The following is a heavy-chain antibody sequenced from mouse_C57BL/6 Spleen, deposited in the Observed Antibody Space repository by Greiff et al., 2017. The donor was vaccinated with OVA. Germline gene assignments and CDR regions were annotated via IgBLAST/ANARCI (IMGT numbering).Heavy chain of an antibody. CDR1: GYSFTDYN. CDR2: IYPNYGTT. J-gene: IGHJ4*01. CDR3: SRCYCSSFRSAFAY. V-gene: IGHV1-39*01. D-gene: IGHD1-1*01. Sequence: VQLKQSGPELVKPGASVKISCKASGYSFTDYNMNWVKQSNGTSLEWIGVIYPNYGTTSYNQKFKGKATLTVDQSSSTAYMQLNSLTSEDSAVSYCSRCYCSSFRSAFAYWGQGTSVTVSS.